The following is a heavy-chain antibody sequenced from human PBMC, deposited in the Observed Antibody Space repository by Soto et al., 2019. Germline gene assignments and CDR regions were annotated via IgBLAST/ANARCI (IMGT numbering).Heavy chain of an antibody. D-gene: IGHD5-12*01. V-gene: IGHV1-69*01. CDR3: ARGGYSGSYFDY. Sequence: QVQLVQSGAEVKKPGSSVKVSCKASGGTFSSYVISWVRQAPGQGLEWMGDIIPIFGTAKYAQKFQGRVTITADESTSTDYMELSSLRSEDTAVYCCARGGYSGSYFDYWGQGTLVTVSS. CDR2: IIPIFGTA. J-gene: IGHJ4*02. CDR1: GGTFSSYV.